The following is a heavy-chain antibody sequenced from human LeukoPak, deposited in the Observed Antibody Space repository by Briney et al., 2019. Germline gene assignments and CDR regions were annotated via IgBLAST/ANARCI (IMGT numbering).Heavy chain of an antibody. V-gene: IGHV1-2*06. J-gene: IGHJ5*02. CDR1: GYTFTGYY. CDR2: INPNSGGT. CDR3: ARDGVWRLQWIGIVGTTEEGWFDP. Sequence: GASVKVSCKASGYTFTGYYMHWVRQAPGQGLEWMGRINPNSGGTNYAQKFQGRVTMTRDTSISTAYMELSRLRSDDTAVYYCARDGVWRLQWIGIVGTTEEGWFDPWGQGTLVTVSS. D-gene: IGHD1-26*01.